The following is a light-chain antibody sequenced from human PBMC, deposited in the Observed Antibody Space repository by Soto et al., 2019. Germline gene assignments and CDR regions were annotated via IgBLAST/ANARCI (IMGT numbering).Light chain of an antibody. CDR1: RFLSSY. Sequence: EIVLTQSPVTLPLSPGERASLSCRASRFLSSYLAWYQKIPGQPPWLLIYDSTNRAAGIPARFSGSRSGTDFTLTISSVEPEDFAMYYCHQRNQFGQGTRLEIK. CDR3: HQRNQ. J-gene: IGKJ5*01. V-gene: IGKV3-11*01. CDR2: DST.